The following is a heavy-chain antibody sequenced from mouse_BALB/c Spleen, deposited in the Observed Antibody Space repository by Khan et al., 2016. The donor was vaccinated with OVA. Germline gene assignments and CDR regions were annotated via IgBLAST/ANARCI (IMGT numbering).Heavy chain of an antibody. D-gene: IGHD1-1*01. V-gene: IGHV3-6*02. Sequence: EVQLQESGPGLVKPSQSLSLTCSVTGYSITSGYYWNWIRQFPGNKLEWMGYISYDGSNNYNPSLKNLISITRDTSKNQFFLKLKSVTTEDTATYYCAIYGSSYPYYFDYWGQGTTLTVSS. CDR2: ISYDGSN. CDR3: AIYGSSYPYYFDY. CDR1: GYSITSGYY. J-gene: IGHJ2*01.